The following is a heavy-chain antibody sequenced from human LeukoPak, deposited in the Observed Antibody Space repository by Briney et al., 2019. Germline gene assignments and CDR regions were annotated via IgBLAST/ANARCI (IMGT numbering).Heavy chain of an antibody. D-gene: IGHD5-24*01. CDR2: INQGGSDK. CDR3: AKGDGYVPGPLLWGMDV. Sequence: TGGSLRLSCAASGFTFSNYWMSWVRQAPRKGLEWVANINQGGSDKSYVDSVKGRFTISRDNSKNTLYLQMNSLRAEDTAVYYCAKGDGYVPGPLLWGMDVWGQGTTVTVSS. J-gene: IGHJ6*02. V-gene: IGHV3-7*03. CDR1: GFTFSNYW.